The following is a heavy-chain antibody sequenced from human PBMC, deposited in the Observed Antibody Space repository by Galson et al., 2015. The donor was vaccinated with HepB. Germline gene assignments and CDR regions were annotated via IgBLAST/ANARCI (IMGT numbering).Heavy chain of an antibody. V-gene: IGHV3-15*01. Sequence: SLRLSCAASGFTLSNAWMSWVRQAPGKGLEWVGRIKSKTDGGTTDYAAPVKGRFTISRDDSKNTLYLQMNSLKTEDTAVYYCTTNPYDSVWGSYRYANLFDYWGQGTLVTVSS. D-gene: IGHD3-16*02. J-gene: IGHJ4*02. CDR1: GFTLSNAW. CDR2: IKSKTDGGTT. CDR3: TTNPYDSVWGSYRYANLFDY.